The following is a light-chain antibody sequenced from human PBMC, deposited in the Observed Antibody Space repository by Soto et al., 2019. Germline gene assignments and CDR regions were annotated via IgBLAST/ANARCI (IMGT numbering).Light chain of an antibody. V-gene: IGLV2-14*01. Sequence: QSALTQPASVSGSPGQSIAISCTGTNSDVGGYNAVSWYQQLPGKAPKLIIYEVSNRPSGVSDRFSGSKSGNTASLTISGLQAEDEADYYSKSYVSNRHAVFGTGTKLTVL. CDR3: KSYVSNRHAV. CDR1: NSDVGGYNA. J-gene: IGLJ1*01. CDR2: EVS.